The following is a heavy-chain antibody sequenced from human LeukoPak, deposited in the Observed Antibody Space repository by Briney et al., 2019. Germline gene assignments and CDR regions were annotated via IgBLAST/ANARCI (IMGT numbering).Heavy chain of an antibody. CDR2: IYSGGST. V-gene: IGHV3-66*01. J-gene: IGHJ4*02. Sequence: GGSLRLSCAASGFTVSSNYMSWVRQAPGKGLEWVSVIYSGGSTYYADSVEGRFTISRDNSKNTLYLQMNSLRAEDTAVYYCARGRAAAGRDFDYWGQGTLVTVSS. CDR1: GFTVSSNY. CDR3: ARGRAAAGRDFDY. D-gene: IGHD6-13*01.